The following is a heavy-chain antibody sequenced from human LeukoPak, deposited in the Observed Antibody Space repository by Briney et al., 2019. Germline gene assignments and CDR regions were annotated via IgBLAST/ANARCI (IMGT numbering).Heavy chain of an antibody. CDR2: IRYDGSNK. V-gene: IGHV3-30*02. D-gene: IGHD1-26*01. Sequence: GGSLRLSCAASGFTFRSHGIHWVRQAPGKGLEWVAFIRYDGSNKYYADSVKGRFTISRDNSKNTLYLQMNSLRAEDTAVYYCANTPGWEPPYYFDYWGQGTLVTVSS. CDR3: ANTPGWEPPYYFDY. CDR1: GFTFRSHG. J-gene: IGHJ4*02.